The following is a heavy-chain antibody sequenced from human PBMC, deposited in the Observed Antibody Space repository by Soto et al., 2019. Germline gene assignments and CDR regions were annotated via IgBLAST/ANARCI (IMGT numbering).Heavy chain of an antibody. CDR2: ISKDGNSR. CDR1: GFTFSSYA. CDR3: ARDPQGSYCYIDY. Sequence: GGSLRLSCAASGFTFSSYAIHWVRQAPGKGLEWVTIISKDGNSRHYADSVKGRFTISRDNSKNTLFLQMNSLRAEDTAVYYCARDPQGSYCYIDYWGQGTPVTVSS. D-gene: IGHD3-10*01. J-gene: IGHJ4*02. V-gene: IGHV3-30-3*01.